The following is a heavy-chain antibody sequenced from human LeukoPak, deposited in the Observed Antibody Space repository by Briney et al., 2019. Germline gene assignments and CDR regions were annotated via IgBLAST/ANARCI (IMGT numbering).Heavy chain of an antibody. J-gene: IGHJ4*02. CDR3: AKDGDDSIDY. CDR2: IRYDGSTK. Sequence: GGSLRLSCAASGFTLICCGMHWVRQAPGKGLEWVAFIRYDGSTKYYTDSVKGRFTISRDNSRDTLYLQMNSLRAENTAVYYCAKDGDDSIDYWGQGTLVTVSS. CDR1: GFTLICCG. V-gene: IGHV3-30*02. D-gene: IGHD3-22*01.